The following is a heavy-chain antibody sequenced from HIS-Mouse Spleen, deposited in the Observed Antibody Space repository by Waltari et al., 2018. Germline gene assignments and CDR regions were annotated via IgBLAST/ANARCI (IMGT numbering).Heavy chain of an antibody. CDR2: ISSSSSYI. CDR1: GFPCSSYS. Sequence: EVQLVESGGGLVKPGGSLRLSLAASGFPCSSYSMNWVGQAPGKGLEWVSSISSSSSYIYYADSVKGRFTISRDNAKNSLYLQMNSLRAEDTAVYYCARAYSSSWYWFDPWGQGTLVTVSS. CDR3: ARAYSSSWYWFDP. D-gene: IGHD6-13*01. V-gene: IGHV3-21*01. J-gene: IGHJ5*02.